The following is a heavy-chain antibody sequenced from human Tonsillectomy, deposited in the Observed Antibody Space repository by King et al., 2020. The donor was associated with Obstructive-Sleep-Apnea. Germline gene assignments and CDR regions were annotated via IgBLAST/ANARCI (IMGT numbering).Heavy chain of an antibody. CDR2: ISSNGGST. Sequence: VQLVESGGGLVQPGGSLRLSCSASGFTFSRYGMQWVRQAPGKGLEYVSAISSNGGSTYYADSVKGRFTISRDNSKNTLYLQISSLRAGDTAVYYCVKESFTIFGVVDNFDYWCQGTLVTVSS. D-gene: IGHD3-3*01. V-gene: IGHV3-64D*06. J-gene: IGHJ4*02. CDR1: GFTFSRYG. CDR3: VKESFTIFGVVDNFDY.